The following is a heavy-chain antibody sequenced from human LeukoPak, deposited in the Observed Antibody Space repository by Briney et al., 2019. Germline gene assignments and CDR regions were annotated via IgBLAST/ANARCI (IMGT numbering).Heavy chain of an antibody. CDR1: GYTFTNYD. D-gene: IGHD1-1*01. CDR2: MSPKSGNT. J-gene: IGHJ4*02. Sequence: ASVKVSCKTSGYTFTNYDINWVRQATGQGPEWMGWMSPKSGNTGYAQKFQDRVTMTRDTFINTAYMELSSLRSEDTAVYYCASNPPETGDFNYWGQGTLVTVSS. V-gene: IGHV1-8*01. CDR3: ASNPPETGDFNY.